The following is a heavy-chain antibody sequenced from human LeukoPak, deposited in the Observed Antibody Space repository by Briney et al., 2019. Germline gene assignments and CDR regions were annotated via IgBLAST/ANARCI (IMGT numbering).Heavy chain of an antibody. J-gene: IGHJ4*02. D-gene: IGHD2-2*01. V-gene: IGHV4-39*07. CDR1: GGSISSSSYY. CDR3: ARDIVVVPAAMNYFDY. CDR2: IYYSGST. Sequence: KPSATLSLTCTVSGGSISSSSYYWGWIRQPPGKGLEWIGSIYYSGSTYYNPSLKSRVTISIDTSKNQFSLKLSSVTAADTAVYYCARDIVVVPAAMNYFDYWGQGTLVTVSS.